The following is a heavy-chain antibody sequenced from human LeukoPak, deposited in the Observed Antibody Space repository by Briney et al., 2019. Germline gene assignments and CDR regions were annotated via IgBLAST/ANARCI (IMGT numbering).Heavy chain of an antibody. Sequence: PSETLSLTCAVYGGSFSGYYWSWIRQPPGKGLEWIGEINHSGSTNYNPSLKSRVTISVGTSKNQFSLKLSSVTAADTAVYYCARGYRLAHFDYWGQGTLVTVSS. D-gene: IGHD6-19*01. V-gene: IGHV4-34*01. CDR1: GGSFSGYY. J-gene: IGHJ4*02. CDR3: ARGYRLAHFDY. CDR2: INHSGST.